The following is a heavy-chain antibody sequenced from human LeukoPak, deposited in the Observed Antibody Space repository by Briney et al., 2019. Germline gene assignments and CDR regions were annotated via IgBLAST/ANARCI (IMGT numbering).Heavy chain of an antibody. V-gene: IGHV4-34*01. J-gene: IGHJ2*01. Sequence: SETLSLTCAVYGGSFSGYYWSWIRQPPGKGLEWIGEINHSGSTNYNPSLKSRVTISVDTSKNQFSLKLSSVTAADTAVYYCARVRMDGDYWYFDLWGRGTLVTVSS. D-gene: IGHD4-17*01. CDR3: ARVRMDGDYWYFDL. CDR2: INHSGST. CDR1: GGSFSGYY.